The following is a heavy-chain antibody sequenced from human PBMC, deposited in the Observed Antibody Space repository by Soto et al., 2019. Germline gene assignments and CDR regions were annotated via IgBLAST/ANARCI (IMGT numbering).Heavy chain of an antibody. CDR3: AISYITNDAFDI. Sequence: QVQLQQGGAGLLMPSETLSLTCAVSSGPFSGYYWSWIRQSPGKGLEWIGEISHSGSTNYNPSLNRRVTISVDTSKNQFSLKLSSVTAADTAVYYCAISYITNDAFDIWGQGTLVTVSS. CDR2: ISHSGST. J-gene: IGHJ3*02. V-gene: IGHV4-34*01. D-gene: IGHD1-1*01. CDR1: SGPFSGYY.